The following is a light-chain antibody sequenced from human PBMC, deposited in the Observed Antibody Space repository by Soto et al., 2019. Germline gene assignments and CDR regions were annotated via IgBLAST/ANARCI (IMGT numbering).Light chain of an antibody. Sequence: EIVLTQSPGTLSLSPGERATLSCRASQSISSNYLAWYHQKPGQAPRLLIHAASRRAYGIPDRFSGSGSGKDFTLTIRRLEPQDFAVYNCQQYGSSPLTFGGGTKVEIK. CDR2: AAS. CDR3: QQYGSSPLT. V-gene: IGKV3-20*01. CDR1: QSISSNY. J-gene: IGKJ4*01.